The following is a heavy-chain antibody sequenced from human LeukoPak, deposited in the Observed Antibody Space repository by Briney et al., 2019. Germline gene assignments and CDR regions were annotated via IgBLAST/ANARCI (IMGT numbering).Heavy chain of an antibody. CDR1: GASISSSHW. CDR3: ARVSSSGRYFHYYYMDV. D-gene: IGHD6-19*01. Sequence: PSETLSLTCAVSGASISSSHWWGWVRQSPGTGLEWIGNTYHSDYTNYNPSLKSRVTISVDKSKNQFSLKVSSVTAADTAMYYCARVSSSGRYFHYYYMDVWGKGTTVTVSS. J-gene: IGHJ6*03. CDR2: TYHSDYT. V-gene: IGHV4-4*02.